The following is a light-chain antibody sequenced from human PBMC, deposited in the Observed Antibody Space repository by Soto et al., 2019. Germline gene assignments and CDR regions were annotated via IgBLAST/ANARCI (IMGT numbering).Light chain of an antibody. CDR1: QGISNY. CDR2: AAS. V-gene: IGKV1-27*01. J-gene: IGKJ2*01. Sequence: DIPMTQSPSSLSASVGDRATITCRASQGISNYLAWYQQRPGKVPKLLIYAASTLQSGVPSRFSGRGSGTDFTLTITSLQPEDFATYYCQKYNSAPYTFGQGTKVEIK. CDR3: QKYNSAPYT.